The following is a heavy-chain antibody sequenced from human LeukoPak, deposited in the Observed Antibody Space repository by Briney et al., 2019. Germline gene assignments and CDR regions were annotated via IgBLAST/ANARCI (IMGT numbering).Heavy chain of an antibody. V-gene: IGHV3-11*04. CDR2: ISSGGNTI. J-gene: IGHJ3*02. CDR1: GFTVSTNY. CDR3: ARGSVDIVVVVAAPGLSNDAFDI. Sequence: KPGGSLRLSCAASGFTVSTNYMSWVRQAPGKGLEWVSYISSGGNTIYYADSVKGRFTISRDNAKNSLYLQMNSLRAEDTAVYYCARGSVDIVVVVAAPGLSNDAFDIWGQGTMVTVSS. D-gene: IGHD2-15*01.